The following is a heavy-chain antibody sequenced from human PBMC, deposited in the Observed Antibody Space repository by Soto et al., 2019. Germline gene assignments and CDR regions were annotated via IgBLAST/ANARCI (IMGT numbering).Heavy chain of an antibody. D-gene: IGHD6-13*01. Sequence: QVQLVQSGAEVKKPGASVKVSCQASGYTFISSDISWVRQATGQGLEWMGWMNPDSGTTFYAQKFQGSVTMTRDTSISTAYMELTGLTSEDTAVYYCASGSWAAYWGQGTLVTVSS. J-gene: IGHJ4*02. CDR1: GYTFISSD. CDR2: MNPDSGTT. V-gene: IGHV1-8*01. CDR3: ASGSWAAY.